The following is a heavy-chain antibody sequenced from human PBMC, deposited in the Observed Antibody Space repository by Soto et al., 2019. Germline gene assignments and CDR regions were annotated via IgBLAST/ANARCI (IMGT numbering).Heavy chain of an antibody. CDR3: ARAYGGPYSTSNWFDP. J-gene: IGHJ5*02. Sequence: SETLSLTCAVYGGSFSGYYWSWIRQPPGKGLEWIGEINHSGSTNYNPSLKSRVTISVDTSKNQFSLKLSSVTAADTAVYYCARAYGGPYSTSNWFDPWGQGTLVT. D-gene: IGHD6-6*01. CDR2: INHSGST. CDR1: GGSFSGYY. V-gene: IGHV4-34*01.